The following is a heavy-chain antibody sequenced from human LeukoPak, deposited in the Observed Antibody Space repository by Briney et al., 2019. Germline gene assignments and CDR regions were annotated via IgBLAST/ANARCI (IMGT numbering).Heavy chain of an antibody. D-gene: IGHD2-15*01. J-gene: IGHJ4*02. CDR2: IYYSGST. CDR3: AGDGNNQGSFFYY. Sequence: SETLSLTCTVSGGSLSSYYWSWIRQPPGKGLEWIGYIYYSGSTNYNPSLKSRVTISVDTSKNQFSLKLSSVTAADTAVYYCAGDGNNQGSFFYYRGQGTLVTVSS. V-gene: IGHV4-59*08. CDR1: GGSLSSYY.